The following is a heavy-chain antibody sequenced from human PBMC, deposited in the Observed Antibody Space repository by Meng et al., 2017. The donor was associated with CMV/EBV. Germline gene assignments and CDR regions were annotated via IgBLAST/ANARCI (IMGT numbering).Heavy chain of an antibody. CDR3: AKFYAAGLWYYYGMDV. Sequence: ASVKVSCKASGYTFTSYDINWVRQATGQGLEWMGWMNPNSGNTGYAQKFQGRVTITRNTSISTAYMELSSLRSEDTAVYYCAKFYAAGLWYYYGMDVWGQGTTVTVSS. CDR2: MNPNSGNT. J-gene: IGHJ6*02. V-gene: IGHV1-8*03. D-gene: IGHD6-13*01. CDR1: GYTFTSYD.